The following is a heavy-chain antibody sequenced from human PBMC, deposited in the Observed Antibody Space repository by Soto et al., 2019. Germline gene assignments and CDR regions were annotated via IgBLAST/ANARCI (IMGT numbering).Heavy chain of an antibody. D-gene: IGHD2-8*01. CDR2: IYYSGST. CDR3: AREFIRLYSDNWFDP. V-gene: IGHV4-31*03. J-gene: IGHJ5*02. CDR1: GGSISSGGYY. Sequence: SETLSLTCTVSGGSISSGGYYWSWIRQHPGKGLEWIGYIYYSGSTYYNPSLKSRVTISVDTSKNQFSLKLSSVTAADTAVYYCAREFIRLYSDNWFDPWGQGTLVTVSS.